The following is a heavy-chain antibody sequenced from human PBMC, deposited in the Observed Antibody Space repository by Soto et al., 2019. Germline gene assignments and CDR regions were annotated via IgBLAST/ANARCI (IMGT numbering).Heavy chain of an antibody. V-gene: IGHV4-31*03. CDR1: GGSISNGGFY. CDR2: ISYSGST. Sequence: PSETLSPTCTVSGGSISNGGFYWSWIRQHPGKGLEWIGYISYSGSTYYNPSLKSRLTLSVDPSNNQFSLTLNSVTAADAALYYCSRSSQSWYFDLWGRGTLVTVSS. CDR3: SRSSQSWYFDL. J-gene: IGHJ2*01.